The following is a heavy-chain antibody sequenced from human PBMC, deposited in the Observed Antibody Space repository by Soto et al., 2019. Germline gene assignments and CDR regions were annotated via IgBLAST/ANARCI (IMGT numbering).Heavy chain of an antibody. CDR1: GGTFSSYA. CDR3: ARADYCGGDCSTQFDY. CDR2: IIPILGTA. D-gene: IGHD2-21*02. Sequence: QVQLVQSGAEVKKPGSSVKVSGKASGGTFSSYAISWVRQAPGQGRAWMGGIIPILGTANYAQKFQGRVTITADESTSTAYMEMSSLRSEDTAVYYCARADYCGGDCSTQFDYWGQGTLVTVSS. J-gene: IGHJ4*02. V-gene: IGHV1-69*01.